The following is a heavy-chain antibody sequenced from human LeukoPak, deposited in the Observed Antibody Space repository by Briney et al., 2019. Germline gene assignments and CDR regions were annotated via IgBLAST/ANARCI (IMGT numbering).Heavy chain of an antibody. D-gene: IGHD3-3*01. CDR3: VKAQYDFWSGLDY. J-gene: IGHJ4*02. CDR1: GFTFSRYP. V-gene: IGHV3-64D*09. Sequence: PGGSLRLSCSASGFTFSRYPMHWVRQAPGKGLEYYADSVKGRFTISRDNSKNTLYLQMSSLRTEDTAIYYCVKAQYDFWSGLDYWGQGTLVTVSS.